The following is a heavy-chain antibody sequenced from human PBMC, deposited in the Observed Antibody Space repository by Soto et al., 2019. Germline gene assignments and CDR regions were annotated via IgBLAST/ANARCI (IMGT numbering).Heavy chain of an antibody. CDR1: GFTFSSYS. Sequence: EVQLVESGGGLVQPGGSLRLSCATSGFTFSSYSMNWVRQAPGKGLEWISYITSSSSTIYYADSVKGRFTISRDNAKNSLYLQMNSLRDEDTAVYYCARDFFGFYYGAGSYYFYGMDVWGQGTTVTVSS. J-gene: IGHJ6*02. V-gene: IGHV3-48*02. CDR3: ARDFFGFYYGAGSYYFYGMDV. D-gene: IGHD3-10*01. CDR2: ITSSSSTI.